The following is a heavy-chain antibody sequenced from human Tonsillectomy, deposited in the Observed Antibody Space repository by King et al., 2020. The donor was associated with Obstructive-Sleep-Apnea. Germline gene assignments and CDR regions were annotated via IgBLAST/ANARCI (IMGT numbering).Heavy chain of an antibody. Sequence: EVQLVESGGGLVQPGRSLRVSCAASGFTFDDYAMHWVRQAPGKGLEWVSGISWNRGSIGYADSVRGRFTISRDNSKNSLFLQMNSLRVEDTALYYCVKDKNSGWYVDYFDYWGQGTLVTVSS. V-gene: IGHV3-9*01. CDR2: ISWNRGSI. J-gene: IGHJ4*02. D-gene: IGHD6-19*01. CDR3: VKDKNSGWYVDYFDY. CDR1: GFTFDDYA.